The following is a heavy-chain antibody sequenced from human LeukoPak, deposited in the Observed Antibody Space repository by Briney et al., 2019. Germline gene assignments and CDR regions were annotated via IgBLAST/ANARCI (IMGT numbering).Heavy chain of an antibody. J-gene: IGHJ3*02. V-gene: IGHV3-7*01. CDR1: GFTFSSYW. Sequence: GGSLRLSCAASGFTFSSYWMSWVRQAPGKGLEWVANIKQDGSEKYYVDSVKGRFTISRDNAKNSLYLQMNSLRAEDTAVYYCARVTGDYYDSSGYLWAFDIWGQGTMVTVSS. CDR3: ARVTGDYYDSSGYLWAFDI. CDR2: IKQDGSEK. D-gene: IGHD3-22*01.